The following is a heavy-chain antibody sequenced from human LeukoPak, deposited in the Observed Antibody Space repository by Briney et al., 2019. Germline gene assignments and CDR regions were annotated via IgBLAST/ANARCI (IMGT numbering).Heavy chain of an antibody. J-gene: IGHJ4*02. V-gene: IGHV5-10-1*01. CDR1: GYIFTSYW. Sequence: GESLKISCKGSGYIFTSYWISWVRQMPGKGLEWMGRIDPSDSYTNYSPSFQGHVTISADKSISTAYLQWSSLKASDTAMYYCARHKSRYSSSSDYWGQGTLVTVSS. CDR2: IDPSDSYT. D-gene: IGHD6-6*01. CDR3: ARHKSRYSSSSDY.